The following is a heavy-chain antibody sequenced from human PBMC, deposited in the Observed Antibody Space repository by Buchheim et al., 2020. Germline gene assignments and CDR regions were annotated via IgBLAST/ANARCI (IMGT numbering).Heavy chain of an antibody. CDR1: GGSVSSGSYY. CDR3: ARSPDTGYSYGYYYYYGMDV. J-gene: IGHJ6*02. Sequence: QVQLQESGPGLVKPSETLSLTCTVSGGSVSSGSYYWSWIRQPPGKGLEWIGYIYYSGSTNYNPSLKRRVTISVDTSKNQFSLKLSSVTAADTAVYYCARSPDTGYSYGYYYYYGMDVWGQGTT. CDR2: IYYSGST. D-gene: IGHD5-18*01. V-gene: IGHV4-61*01.